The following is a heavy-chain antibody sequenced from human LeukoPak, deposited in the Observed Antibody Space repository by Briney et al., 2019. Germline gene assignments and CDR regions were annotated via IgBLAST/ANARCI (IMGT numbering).Heavy chain of an antibody. CDR2: ISGSGGST. D-gene: IGHD3-16*02. Sequence: GGSLRLSCAASGFTFSSYAMSWVRQAPGKGLEWVSAISGSGGSTYSADSVRGRFTISRDNSKSTLYLQMNSLRAEDTAVFYCAKEEISSFYFGYWGQGTLVTVSS. CDR1: GFTFSSYA. CDR3: AKEEISSFYFGY. V-gene: IGHV3-23*01. J-gene: IGHJ4*02.